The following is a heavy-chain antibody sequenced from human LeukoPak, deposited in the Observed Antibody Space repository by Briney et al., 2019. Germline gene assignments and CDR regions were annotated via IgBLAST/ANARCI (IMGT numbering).Heavy chain of an antibody. CDR2: INQDGNKK. J-gene: IGHJ4*02. Sequence: GGSLRLSCAASGFTFSNYWMTWVRQAPGKGLEWVAHINQDGNKKYYVDSVKGRFTIFRDNAKNSLYLQMNSLRAEDTAVYYCATGDYGVHGDYWGQGTLVTVSS. D-gene: IGHD4/OR15-4a*01. V-gene: IGHV3-7*03. CDR1: GFTFSNYW. CDR3: ATGDYGVHGDY.